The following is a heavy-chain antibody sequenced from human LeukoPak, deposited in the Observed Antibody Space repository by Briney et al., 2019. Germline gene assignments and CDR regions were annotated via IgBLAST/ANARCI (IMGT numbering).Heavy chain of an antibody. D-gene: IGHD2-8*01. CDR1: GGTFSSYA. Sequence: VASVKVSCKASGGTFSSYAISWVRQAPGQGLEWMGGIIPIFGTANYAQKFQGRVTIATDESTSTAYRELSSLRSEDTAVYDCVRFRNDIPDYWGQGTLVTVSS. V-gene: IGHV1-69*05. J-gene: IGHJ4*02. CDR2: IIPIFGTA. CDR3: VRFRNDIPDY.